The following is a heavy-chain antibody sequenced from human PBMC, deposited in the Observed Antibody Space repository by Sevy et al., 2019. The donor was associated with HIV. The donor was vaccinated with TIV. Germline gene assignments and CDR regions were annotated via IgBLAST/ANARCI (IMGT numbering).Heavy chain of an antibody. D-gene: IGHD3-10*01. J-gene: IGHJ4*02. Sequence: GGSLRLSCAASGFTFNYHFMNWVRQVPGKGLEWVSYISSASSYINYSDSVKGRFTISRDNAKNLVFLEMNNLRPEDTAVYFCARGDYYGSLYFFDYWGQGTLVTVSS. CDR3: ARGDYYGSLYFFDY. CDR1: GFTFNYHF. V-gene: IGHV3-21*01. CDR2: ISSASSYI.